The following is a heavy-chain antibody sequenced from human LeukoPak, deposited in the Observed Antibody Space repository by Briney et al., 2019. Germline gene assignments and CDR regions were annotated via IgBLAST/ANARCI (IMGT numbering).Heavy chain of an antibody. Sequence: GGSLRLSCAASGFTFSSYGMHWVRQAPGKGLEWVAFIRYDGSNKYYADSVKGRFTISRDNSKNTLYLQMNSLRAEDTAVYYCAKDFPPYGSGSYIDYWGQGTLVTVSS. CDR2: IRYDGSNK. D-gene: IGHD3-10*01. CDR3: AKDFPPYGSGSYIDY. J-gene: IGHJ4*02. V-gene: IGHV3-30*02. CDR1: GFTFSSYG.